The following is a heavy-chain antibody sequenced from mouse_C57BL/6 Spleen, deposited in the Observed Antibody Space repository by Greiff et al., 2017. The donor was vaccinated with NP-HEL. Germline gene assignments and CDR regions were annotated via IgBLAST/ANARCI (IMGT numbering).Heavy chain of an antibody. Sequence: VQLQQPGAELVRPGTSVKLSCKASGYTFTSYWMHWVKQRPGQGLEWIGVIDPSDSYTNYNQKFKGKATLTVDTSSSTAYMQLSSLTSEDSAVYYCARYLITPFDYWGQGTTLTVSS. CDR2: IDPSDSYT. J-gene: IGHJ2*01. CDR3: ARYLITPFDY. D-gene: IGHD1-1*01. V-gene: IGHV1-59*01. CDR1: GYTFTSYW.